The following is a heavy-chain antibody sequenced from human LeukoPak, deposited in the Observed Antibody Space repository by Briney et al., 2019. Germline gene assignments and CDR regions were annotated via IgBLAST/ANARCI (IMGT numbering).Heavy chain of an antibody. Sequence: GGSLRLSCAASGFTLSSYWMHWVRQAPGKGLVWVSRINSDGSSTNYADSVKGRFTISRDNAKNTLHLQMNSLRAEDTAVYYCARGARGSGTASDYWGQGTLVTVSS. CDR3: ARGARGSGTASDY. CDR1: GFTLSSYW. V-gene: IGHV3-74*01. CDR2: INSDGSST. J-gene: IGHJ4*02. D-gene: IGHD3-10*01.